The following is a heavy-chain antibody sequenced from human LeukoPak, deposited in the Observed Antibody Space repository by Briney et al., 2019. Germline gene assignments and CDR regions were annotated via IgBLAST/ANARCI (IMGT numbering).Heavy chain of an antibody. V-gene: IGHV3-30*03. CDR3: ASARALYGYSGYDEPYFDY. CDR2: ISDDGSNK. Sequence: GGSLRLSCAASGFTFSSYGMHWVRQAPGKGLEGAALISDDGSNKYYADSVKGRFTISRDNSKNTLYLQMNSLRAEDTAVYYCASARALYGYSGYDEPYFDYWGQGTLVTVSS. D-gene: IGHD5-12*01. J-gene: IGHJ4*02. CDR1: GFTFSSYG.